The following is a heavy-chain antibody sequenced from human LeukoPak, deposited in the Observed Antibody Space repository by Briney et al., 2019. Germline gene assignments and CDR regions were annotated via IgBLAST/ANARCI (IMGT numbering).Heavy chain of an antibody. Sequence: SETLSLTCTVSGGSISSYYWSWIRQPPGKGLEWIGYIYYSGSTNYNPSLKSRVTISVDTSKNQFSLKLSSVTAADTAVYYCAREAVTTFDYWGQGTLVTISS. CDR2: IYYSGST. CDR3: AREAVTTFDY. D-gene: IGHD4-17*01. V-gene: IGHV4-59*01. J-gene: IGHJ4*02. CDR1: GGSISSYY.